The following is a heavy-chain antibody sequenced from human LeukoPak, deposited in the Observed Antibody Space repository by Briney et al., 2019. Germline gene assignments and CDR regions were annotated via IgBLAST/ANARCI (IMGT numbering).Heavy chain of an antibody. CDR2: ISGSGDTT. CDR1: GFIFRNYA. CDR3: AKWGDYDILTGYYVSDF. J-gene: IGHJ4*02. Sequence: GGSLRLSCAASGFIFRNYAMSWVRQAPGKGLEWVSAISGSGDTTYYADSVKGRFTISRDNSKNTLYVEMNTLRAEDTAVYYCAKWGDYDILTGYYVSDFWGQGTLVTVSS. V-gene: IGHV3-23*01. D-gene: IGHD3-9*01.